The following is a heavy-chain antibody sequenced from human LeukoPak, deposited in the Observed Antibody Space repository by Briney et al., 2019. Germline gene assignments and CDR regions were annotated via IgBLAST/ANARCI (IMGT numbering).Heavy chain of an antibody. D-gene: IGHD3-16*01. CDR3: ERGGSPYYSMDV. V-gene: IGHV4-39*07. CDR1: GGSISISRYY. CDR2: IYYSGST. J-gene: IGHJ6*03. Sequence: SETLCLTCTVSGGSISISRYYWGWIRQPPGKGLEWIGSIYYSGSTYYNPSLKSRVNISVDTSKNQFSLKLSSVTAADTAVYYCERGGSPYYSMDVWGKGTTVTVSS.